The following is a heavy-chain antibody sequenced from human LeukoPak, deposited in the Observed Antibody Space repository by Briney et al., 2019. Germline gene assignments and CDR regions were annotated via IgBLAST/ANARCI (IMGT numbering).Heavy chain of an antibody. CDR3: ARLGPLWLGAFDI. D-gene: IGHD3-10*01. CDR1: GGSISSSSYY. V-gene: IGHV4-39*01. Sequence: PSETLSLTXTVSGGSISSSSYYWGWIRQPPGKGLEWIGRTYYSGSTYYNPSLKSRVTITVDTSKNQSSLKLSSVTAADTAVYYCARLGPLWLGAFDIWGQGTMVTVSS. J-gene: IGHJ3*02. CDR2: TYYSGST.